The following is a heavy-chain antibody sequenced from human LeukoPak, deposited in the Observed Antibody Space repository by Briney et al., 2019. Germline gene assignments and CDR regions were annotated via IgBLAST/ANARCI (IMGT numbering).Heavy chain of an antibody. CDR1: GFTFSSYS. V-gene: IGHV3-21*01. CDR2: ISSSSSYI. Sequence: KPGGSLRLSCAAPGFTFSSYSMNWVRQAPGKGLEWVSSISSSSSYIYYADSVKGRFTISRDNAKNSLYLQMNSLRAEDTAVYYCARGQASDFDYWGQGTLVTVSS. CDR3: ARGQASDFDY. J-gene: IGHJ4*02.